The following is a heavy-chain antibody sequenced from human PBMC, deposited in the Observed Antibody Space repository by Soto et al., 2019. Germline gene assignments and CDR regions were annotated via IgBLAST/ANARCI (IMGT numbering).Heavy chain of an antibody. CDR3: ARGWGSSSSDYYYYGMDV. D-gene: IGHD6-6*01. J-gene: IGHJ6*02. CDR1: GYTFTGYY. V-gene: IGHV1-2*02. Sequence: ASVKVSCKASGYTFTGYYMHWVRQAPGQGLEWMGWINPNSGGTNYAQKFQGRVTMTRDTSISTAYMELSRLRSDDTAVYYCARGWGSSSSDYYYYGMDVWGQGXAVTVYS. CDR2: INPNSGGT.